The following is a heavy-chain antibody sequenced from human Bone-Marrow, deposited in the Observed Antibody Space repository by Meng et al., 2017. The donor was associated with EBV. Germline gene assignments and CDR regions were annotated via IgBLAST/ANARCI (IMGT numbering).Heavy chain of an antibody. CDR1: GGTFRSDA. D-gene: IGHD3-10*01. Sequence: QGQVVQSGGEVKKPGSSVKGSCKTSGGTFRSDAISWVRQAPGQGLEWMGGLIPMSDAPHYAQKFQGRVTITADESTSTHYMDLSGLRSEDTAVYYCASESGRGFTPDYWGQGTLVTVSS. V-gene: IGHV1-69*01. CDR2: LIPMSDAP. CDR3: ASESGRGFTPDY. J-gene: IGHJ4*02.